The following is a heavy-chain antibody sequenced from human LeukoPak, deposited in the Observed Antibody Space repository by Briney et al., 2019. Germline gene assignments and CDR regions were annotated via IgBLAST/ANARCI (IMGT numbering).Heavy chain of an antibody. D-gene: IGHD6-19*01. V-gene: IGHV4-59*01. Sequence: SETLSLTCTVSGGSISSYYWSWIRQPPGKGLEWIGYIYYSGSTNYNPSLKSRVTISVDTSKNQFSLKLSSVTAADTAVYYCARDPGQWHYAFDIWGQGKMVTVSS. CDR1: GGSISSYY. CDR2: IYYSGST. J-gene: IGHJ3*02. CDR3: ARDPGQWHYAFDI.